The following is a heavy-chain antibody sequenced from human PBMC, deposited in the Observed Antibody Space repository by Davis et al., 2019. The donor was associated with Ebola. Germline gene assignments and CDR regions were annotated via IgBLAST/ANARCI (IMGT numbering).Heavy chain of an antibody. CDR3: ATNAGSNGRYHYYGMDV. Sequence: ASVKVSCKASGYTFTGYYMHWVRQAPGQGLEWMGWINPNSGGTKYAQKFQGWVTMTRDTSITTAYMELSRLTSDDTAVYYCATNAGSNGRYHYYGMDVWGQGTTVTVSS. CDR1: GYTFTGYY. J-gene: IGHJ6*02. V-gene: IGHV1-2*04. CDR2: INPNSGGT. D-gene: IGHD4-11*01.